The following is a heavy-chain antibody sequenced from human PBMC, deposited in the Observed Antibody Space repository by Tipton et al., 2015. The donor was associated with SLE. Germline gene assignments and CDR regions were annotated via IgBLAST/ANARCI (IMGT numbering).Heavy chain of an antibody. D-gene: IGHD3-10*01. Sequence: TLSLTCIISGDSITSGRFYWNWIRQFPGKGPEWIGLIHHSGSTYYNPSLKSRVAISVDTSKNQFSLKLSSVTAADTAVYYCARHTRGDIYYYYYMDVWGKGTTVTVSS. CDR3: ARHTRGDIYYYYYMDV. J-gene: IGHJ6*03. CDR2: IHHSGST. CDR1: GDSITSGRFY. V-gene: IGHV4-39*01.